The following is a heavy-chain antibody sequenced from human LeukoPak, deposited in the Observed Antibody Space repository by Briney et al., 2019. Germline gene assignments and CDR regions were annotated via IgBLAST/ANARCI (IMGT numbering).Heavy chain of an antibody. D-gene: IGHD3-10*01. CDR3: ARILWFGELLTHAFDI. Sequence: SEILSLTCTVSGGSISSYYWSWIRQPPGKGLEWIGYIYYSGSTNYNPSLKSRVTISVDTSKNQFSLKLSSVTAADTAVYYCARILWFGELLTHAFDIWGQGTMVTVSS. J-gene: IGHJ3*02. V-gene: IGHV4-59*08. CDR2: IYYSGST. CDR1: GGSISSYY.